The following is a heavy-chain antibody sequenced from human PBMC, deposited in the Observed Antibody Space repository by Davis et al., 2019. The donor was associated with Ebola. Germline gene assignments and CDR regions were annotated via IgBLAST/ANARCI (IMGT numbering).Heavy chain of an antibody. CDR2: ISGSGVTT. CDR3: ANDYGEYYYYYNLDV. CDR1: GFTFSSYA. V-gene: IGHV3-23*01. D-gene: IGHD4-17*01. Sequence: GESLKISCVGSGFTFSSYAMSWVRQAPGKGLEWISGISGSGVTTYYADSDSVKGQFTISRDNSKNTLYLQMNTLRAEDTAVYYCANDYGEYYYYYNLDVWGKGTTVTVSS. J-gene: IGHJ6*03.